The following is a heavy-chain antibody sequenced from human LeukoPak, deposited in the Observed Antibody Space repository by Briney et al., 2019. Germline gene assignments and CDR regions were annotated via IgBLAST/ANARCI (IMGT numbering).Heavy chain of an antibody. CDR2: ISGDGGST. CDR1: GFTFDDYA. Sequence: GGSLRLSCAAPGFTFDDYAMHWVRQAPGKGLEWVSLISGDGGSTYYADSVKGRFTISRDNSKNSLYLQMNSLRTEDTALYYCAKGIVYYDFWSGFSPPEYYFDYWGQGTLVTVSS. D-gene: IGHD3-3*01. V-gene: IGHV3-43*02. CDR3: AKGIVYYDFWSGFSPPEYYFDY. J-gene: IGHJ4*02.